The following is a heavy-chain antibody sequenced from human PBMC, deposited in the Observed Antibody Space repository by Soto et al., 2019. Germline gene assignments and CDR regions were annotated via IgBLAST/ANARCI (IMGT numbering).Heavy chain of an antibody. CDR1: GGTFSSYA. CDR3: ASVAVVDYYDSSGFDY. CDR2: IIPIFGTA. Sequence: ASVKVSCKASGGTFSSYAISWVRQAPGQGLEWMGGIIPIFGTANYAQKFQGRVTITADESTSTAYMELSSLRSEDTAVYYCASVAVVDYYDSSGFDYWGQGTLVTVSS. D-gene: IGHD3-22*01. J-gene: IGHJ4*02. V-gene: IGHV1-69*13.